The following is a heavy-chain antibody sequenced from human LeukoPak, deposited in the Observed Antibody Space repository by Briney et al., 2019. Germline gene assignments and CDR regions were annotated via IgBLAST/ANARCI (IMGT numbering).Heavy chain of an antibody. J-gene: IGHJ5*02. CDR1: GGSISGYY. CDR3: ARPQSVTGLGTGWFDP. Sequence: SETLSLTCTVSGGSISGYYWSWIRQPPGKGLEWIGYIYYSGSTNYNPSLKSRVTITVDTSKNQFSLRLSSVTAADTAVYYCARPQSVTGLGTGWFDPWGQGTLVTVSS. CDR2: IYYSGST. V-gene: IGHV4-59*08. D-gene: IGHD6-19*01.